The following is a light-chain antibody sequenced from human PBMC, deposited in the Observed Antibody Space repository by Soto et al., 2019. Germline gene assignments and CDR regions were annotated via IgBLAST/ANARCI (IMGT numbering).Light chain of an antibody. CDR3: QQLWA. CDR2: GAS. CDR1: QSVSSSN. V-gene: IGKV3-20*01. Sequence: EIALTQSPGTLSLSPGERATLSCRASQSVSSSNVVWYQQKSSQSPRLLIYGASIRATGIPDRFSGSGSATDFTLTISRLEPEYFAVYFCQQLWAFRQGTKVEI. J-gene: IGKJ1*01.